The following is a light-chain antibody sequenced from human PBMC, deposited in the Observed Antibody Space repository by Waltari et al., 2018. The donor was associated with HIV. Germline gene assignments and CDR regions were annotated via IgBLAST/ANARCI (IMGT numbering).Light chain of an antibody. CDR2: DDS. CDR1: IIGGKL. CDR3: QVWVDSRDVAVI. J-gene: IGLJ2*01. V-gene: IGLV3-21*04. Sequence: SYALPQPPSVSVAPGKPARITCGGAIIGGKLVHWYQQKPGQAPVLVICDDSDRPSGIPERFSGSNSGNTATLTISRVEGGDEADYYCQVWVDSRDVAVIFGGGTKLTVL.